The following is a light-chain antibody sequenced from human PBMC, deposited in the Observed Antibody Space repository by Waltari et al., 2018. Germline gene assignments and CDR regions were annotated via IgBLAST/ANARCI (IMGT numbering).Light chain of an antibody. V-gene: IGKV4-1*01. CDR1: QSVLYSSNNKNY. CDR2: WAS. J-gene: IGKJ1*01. Sequence: DIVMTQSPDSLAVSLGERATINCKSSQSVLYSSNNKNYLTWYQQKPGQPPKLLINWASVRESGVPDRFSGSGSGTDFTLTITSLQAEDVAVYYCQQYYTTPWTFGQGTQVEL. CDR3: QQYYTTPWT.